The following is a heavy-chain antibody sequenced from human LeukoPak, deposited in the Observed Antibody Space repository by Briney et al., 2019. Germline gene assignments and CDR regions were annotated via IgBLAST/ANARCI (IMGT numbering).Heavy chain of an antibody. CDR2: ISYDGSNK. Sequence: PGGSLRLSCAASGFTFSSSAMHWVRQAPDKGLEWVAVISYDGSNKYYADSVKGRFTISRDNSKNTLYLQMNSLRAEDTAVYYCASSYDFWSGLFDYWGQGTLVTVSS. CDR3: ASSYDFWSGLFDY. J-gene: IGHJ4*02. CDR1: GFTFSSSA. V-gene: IGHV3-30-3*01. D-gene: IGHD3-3*01.